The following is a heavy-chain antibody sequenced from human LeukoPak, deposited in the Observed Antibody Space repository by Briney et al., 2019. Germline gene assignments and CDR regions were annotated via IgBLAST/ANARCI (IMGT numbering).Heavy chain of an antibody. CDR3: ARVHGEGIGFDY. Sequence: TSETLSLTCAVYGGSFSGYYWSWIRQPPGKGLEWIGEINHSGSTNYNPSLKSRVTISVDTSKNQFSLKLSSVTAADTAVYYCARVHGEGIGFDYWGQETLVTVSS. D-gene: IGHD4-17*01. V-gene: IGHV4-34*01. CDR2: INHSGST. CDR1: GGSFSGYY. J-gene: IGHJ4*02.